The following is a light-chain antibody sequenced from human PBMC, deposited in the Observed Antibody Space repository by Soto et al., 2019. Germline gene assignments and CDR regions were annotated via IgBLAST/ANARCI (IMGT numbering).Light chain of an antibody. V-gene: IGLV2-11*01. CDR3: FSYTASDMWV. Sequence: QSVLTQPRSVSGSPGQSVTISCTGTNSDVGAYTLVSWYQQLPGKAPKLIILAVTYRPSGVPDRFSGSKSGNTASLTISGLQTEDEADYYCFSYTASDMWVFGGGTKLTVL. J-gene: IGLJ3*02. CDR1: NSDVGAYTL. CDR2: AVT.